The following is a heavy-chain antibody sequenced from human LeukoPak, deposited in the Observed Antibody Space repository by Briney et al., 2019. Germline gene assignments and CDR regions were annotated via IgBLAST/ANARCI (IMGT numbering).Heavy chain of an antibody. CDR3: ARSIRRDGYNFNQRPYYFDY. V-gene: IGHV4-39*07. D-gene: IGHD5-24*01. CDR1: GGSISSSSYY. J-gene: IGHJ4*02. Sequence: SETLSLTCTVSGGSISSSSYYWGWIRQPPGKGLEWIGSIYYSGSTYYNPSLKSRVTISVDTSKNQFSLKLSSVTAADTAVYYCARSIRRDGYNFNQRPYYFDYWGQGTLVTVSS. CDR2: IYYSGST.